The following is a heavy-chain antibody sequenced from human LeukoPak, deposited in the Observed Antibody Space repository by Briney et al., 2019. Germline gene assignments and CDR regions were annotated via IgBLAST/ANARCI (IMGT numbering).Heavy chain of an antibody. CDR3: ARVVVSVAVWYFDY. V-gene: IGHV3-30*04. J-gene: IGHJ4*02. Sequence: GGSLRLSCAASGFTFSSYAMHWVRQAPGKGLEWVAVISYDGSNKYYADSVKGRFTISRDNSKNTLYLQMNSLRAEDTAVYYCARVVVSVAVWYFDYWGQGTLVTVSS. D-gene: IGHD2-15*01. CDR1: GFTFSSYA. CDR2: ISYDGSNK.